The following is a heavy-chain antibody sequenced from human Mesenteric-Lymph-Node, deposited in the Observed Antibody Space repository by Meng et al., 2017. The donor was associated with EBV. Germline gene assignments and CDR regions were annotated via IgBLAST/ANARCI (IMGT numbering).Heavy chain of an antibody. J-gene: IGHJ5*02. CDR3: SSNLVAPASNSFDT. CDR2: IYYDGNS. CDR1: GVSVSSSRHY. Sequence: QRQLQVSSPGRMKSSDHLSVPRTLSGVSVSSSRHYWGLTREPPGKGQEWMGNIYYDGNSHYDPSLKSRVTISVETYTNQFSMKLTSVTAASTAMYKCSSNLVAPASNSFDTWGQGTLVTVSS. V-gene: IGHV4-39*01. D-gene: IGHD2-2*01.